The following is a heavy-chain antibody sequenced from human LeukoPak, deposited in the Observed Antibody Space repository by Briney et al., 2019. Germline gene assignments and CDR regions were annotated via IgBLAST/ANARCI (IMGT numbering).Heavy chain of an antibody. CDR1: GFTFSSYG. Sequence: GRSLRLSCAASGFTFSSYGMHWVRQAPGKGLEWVAVIWYDGSNKYYADSVKGRFTISRDNSKNTLYLQMNSLRAEDTAVYYCARGGAGGGWSNWFDPWGQGTLVTVSS. J-gene: IGHJ5*02. V-gene: IGHV3-33*01. CDR3: ARGGAGGGWSNWFDP. D-gene: IGHD6-19*01. CDR2: IWYDGSNK.